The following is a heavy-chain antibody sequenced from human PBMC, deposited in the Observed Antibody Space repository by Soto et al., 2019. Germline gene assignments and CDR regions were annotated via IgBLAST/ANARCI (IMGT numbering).Heavy chain of an antibody. Sequence: ASVKVSCKASGGTFSSYAISWVRQAPGQGLEWMGGIIPIFGTANYAQKFQGRVTMTADESTSTAYMELSSLRSEDTAVYYCATGSVIAAAGTLTDYWGQGTLVTVSS. J-gene: IGHJ4*02. V-gene: IGHV1-69*13. CDR2: IIPIFGTA. D-gene: IGHD6-13*01. CDR3: ATGSVIAAAGTLTDY. CDR1: GGTFSSYA.